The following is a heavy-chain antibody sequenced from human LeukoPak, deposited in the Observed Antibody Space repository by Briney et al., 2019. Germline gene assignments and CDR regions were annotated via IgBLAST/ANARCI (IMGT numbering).Heavy chain of an antibody. J-gene: IGHJ4*02. CDR1: GYTFTSYY. D-gene: IGHD3-22*01. CDR3: ARRLDYYDSSGYLDY. Sequence: ASVKVSCKASGYTFTSYYMHWVRQAPGHGLEWMGWISAYNGNTNYAQKLQGRVTMTTDTSTSTAYMELRSLRSDDTAVYYCARRLDYYDSSGYLDYWGQGTLVTVSS. V-gene: IGHV1-18*04. CDR2: ISAYNGNT.